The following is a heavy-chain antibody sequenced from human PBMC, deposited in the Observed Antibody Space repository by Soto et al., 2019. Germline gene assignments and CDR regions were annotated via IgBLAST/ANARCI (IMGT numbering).Heavy chain of an antibody. V-gene: IGHV1-18*01. CDR3: ATALLWFGELYFDY. D-gene: IGHD3-10*01. CDR1: GYTFTSYG. J-gene: IGHJ4*02. CDR2: VSAYNGNT. Sequence: GASVKVSCKASGYTFTSYGISWVRQAPGQGLEWMGGVSAYNGNTNYAQKFQGRVTMTADTSTSTAYMELSSLRSDDTAVYYCATALLWFGELYFDYWGQGTLVTVSS.